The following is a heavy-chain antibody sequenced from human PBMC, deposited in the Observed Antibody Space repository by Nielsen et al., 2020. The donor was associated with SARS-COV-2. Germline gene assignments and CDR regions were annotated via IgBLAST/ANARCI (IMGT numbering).Heavy chain of an antibody. D-gene: IGHD5-18*01. Sequence: ASVKVSCKASAYTFITYTMKWVRQAPGQGLEQMGWTNTNTGSPTSAQGFTGRFVFSLDTSVSPTCLQICSLKAEDTAVDYCARDEYSYGYGFGLDWGQGTLVTVSS. CDR2: TNTNTGSP. CDR1: AYTFITYT. J-gene: IGHJ4*02. CDR3: ARDEYSYGYGFGLD. V-gene: IGHV7-4-1*01.